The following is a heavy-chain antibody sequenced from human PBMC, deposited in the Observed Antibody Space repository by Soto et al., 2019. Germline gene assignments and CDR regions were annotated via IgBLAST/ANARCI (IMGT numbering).Heavy chain of an antibody. CDR2: INPVSGGT. J-gene: IGHJ4*02. CDR1: GYRFSDYY. V-gene: IGHV1-2*02. D-gene: IGHD6-13*01. CDR3: AKLTAA. Sequence: ASVKVSCKASGYRFSDYYLHWVRQAPGQGLEWMAWINPVSGGTNYAQKFQGRVTMTGDTSTSTVYLELTGLRHDDTAVYYCAKLTAAWGQGTLVTVSS.